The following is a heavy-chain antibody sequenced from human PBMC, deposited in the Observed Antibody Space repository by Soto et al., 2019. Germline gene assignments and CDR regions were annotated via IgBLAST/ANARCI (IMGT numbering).Heavy chain of an antibody. CDR1: GGSISSSSYY. D-gene: IGHD3-22*01. J-gene: IGHJ6*02. CDR3: ARHVKYYDSSGEWYYYYGMDV. Sequence: SETLSLTCTVSGGSISSSSYYWGWIRQPPGKGLEWIGSIYYSGSTYYNPSLKSRVTISVDTSKNQFSLKLSSVTAADTAVYYCARHVKYYDSSGEWYYYYGMDVWGQGTKVTVSS. CDR2: IYYSGST. V-gene: IGHV4-39*01.